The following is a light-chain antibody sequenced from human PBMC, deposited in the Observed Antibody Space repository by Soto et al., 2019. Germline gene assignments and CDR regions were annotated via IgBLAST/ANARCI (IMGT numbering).Light chain of an antibody. J-gene: IGLJ1*01. V-gene: IGLV2-23*01. CDR3: CSYATSSTYV. CDR2: EDT. CDR1: SSDVGSYNL. Sequence: QSVLTHPASVSGSPGQSIAISCTGTSSDVGSYNLVSWYQQHPGKAPKLMIYEDTKRPSGVSDRFSGSKSGNTASLTISGLQAEDEADYYCCSYATSSTYVFGTGTKVTVL.